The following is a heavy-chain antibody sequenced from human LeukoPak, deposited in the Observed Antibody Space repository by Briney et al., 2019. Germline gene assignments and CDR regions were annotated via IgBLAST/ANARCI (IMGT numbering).Heavy chain of an antibody. V-gene: IGHV1-18*01. CDR3: ARDRRYYDSSGYLAY. Sequence: GASVKVSCKASGYTFTSYSISWVRQAPGQGLEWMGWISAYNGNTNYAQKLQGRVTMTTDTSTSTAYMELRSLRSDDTAVYYCARDRRYYDSSGYLAYWGQGTLVTVSS. CDR2: ISAYNGNT. D-gene: IGHD3-22*01. CDR1: GYTFTSYS. J-gene: IGHJ4*02.